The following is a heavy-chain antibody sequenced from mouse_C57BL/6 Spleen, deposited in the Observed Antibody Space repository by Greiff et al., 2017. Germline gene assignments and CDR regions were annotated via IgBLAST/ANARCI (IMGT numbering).Heavy chain of an antibody. CDR2: IYPGGGYT. D-gene: IGHD2-3*01. CDR1: GYTFTNYW. CDR3: ARDGDYDAMDY. Sequence: QVQLQQSGAELVRPGTSVKMSCKASGYTFTNYWIGWAKQRPGHGLEWIGDIYPGGGYTNYNEKFKGKATLTADKSSSTAYMQFSSLTSEDSAIYYCARDGDYDAMDYWGQGTSVTVSS. J-gene: IGHJ4*01. V-gene: IGHV1-63*01.